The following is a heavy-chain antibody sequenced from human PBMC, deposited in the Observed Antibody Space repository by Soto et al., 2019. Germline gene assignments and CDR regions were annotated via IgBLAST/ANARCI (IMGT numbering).Heavy chain of an antibody. J-gene: IGHJ3*02. D-gene: IGHD3-22*01. V-gene: IGHV3-7*05. CDR3: ARDISGRTTGIVVVDSFDN. CDR2: IKQDGSEK. CDR1: GFTFSSYW. Sequence: GGSLRLSCAAAGFTFSSYWMTWVRQAPGKGLEWVANIKQDGSEKYYVDSVKGRFTISRDNAKNSLYLQLNSLRAEDTAVYYCARDISGRTTGIVVVDSFDNWRQGTMVTTSS.